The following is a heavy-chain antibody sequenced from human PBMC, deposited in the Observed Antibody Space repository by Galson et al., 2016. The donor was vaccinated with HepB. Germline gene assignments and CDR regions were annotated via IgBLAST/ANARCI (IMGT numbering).Heavy chain of an antibody. CDR3: ARDRAYYYDSSGYYPFDY. Sequence: SVKVSCKASGYTFTSYGISWVRQAPGQGLEWMGWISAYNGNTNYAQKLQGRVTMTTDTSTSTAYMEVRSLRSDDTAVYYCARDRAYYYDSSGYYPFDYWGQGTLVTVSS. CDR2: ISAYNGNT. CDR1: GYTFTSYG. J-gene: IGHJ4*02. V-gene: IGHV1-18*01. D-gene: IGHD3-22*01.